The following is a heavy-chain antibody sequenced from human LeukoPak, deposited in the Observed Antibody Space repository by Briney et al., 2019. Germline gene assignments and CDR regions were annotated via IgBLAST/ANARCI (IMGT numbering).Heavy chain of an antibody. V-gene: IGHV3-9*01. CDR3: ARTYDFWSGRYFDY. CDR1: GFTFDDYA. Sequence: GGSLRLSYAASGFTFDDYAMHWVRQAPGKGLEWVSGISWNSGSIGYADSVKGRFTISRDNAKNSLYLQMNSLRAEDTALYYCARTYDFWSGRYFDYWGQGTLVTVSS. J-gene: IGHJ4*02. D-gene: IGHD3-3*01. CDR2: ISWNSGSI.